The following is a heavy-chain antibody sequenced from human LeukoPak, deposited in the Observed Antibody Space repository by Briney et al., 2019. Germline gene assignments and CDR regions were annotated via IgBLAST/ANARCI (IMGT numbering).Heavy chain of an antibody. CDR2: ISSSSSYI. CDR3: ARVGYYDSSGYYYVFDY. D-gene: IGHD3-22*01. CDR1: GFTFSSYS. Sequence: GGSLRLSCAASGFTFSSYSMNWVRQAPGKGLEWVSSISSSSSYIYYADSVKGRFTISRDNAKNSLYLQMNSLRAEDTAAYYCARVGYYDSSGYYYVFDYWGQGTLVTVSS. V-gene: IGHV3-21*01. J-gene: IGHJ4*02.